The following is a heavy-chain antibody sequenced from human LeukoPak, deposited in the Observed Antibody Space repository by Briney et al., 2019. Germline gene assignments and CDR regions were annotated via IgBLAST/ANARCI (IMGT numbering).Heavy chain of an antibody. CDR2: FYSGGSS. CDR3: ARDRGYGYGFFDY. CDR1: GFTVRSIY. V-gene: IGHV3-53*01. J-gene: IGHJ4*02. Sequence: GGSLRLSCAASGFTVRSIYMTWVRQAPGKGLEWVSSFYSGGSSYYADSVKGRFIISRDSSTDTLYFQMNSLRVEDTAVYFCARDRGYGYGFFDYWGQGTLVTVSS. D-gene: IGHD5-18*01.